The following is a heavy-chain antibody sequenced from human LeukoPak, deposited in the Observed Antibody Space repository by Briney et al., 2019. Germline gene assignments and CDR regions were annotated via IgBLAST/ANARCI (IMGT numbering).Heavy chain of an antibody. CDR1: GFTFSSYS. J-gene: IGHJ4*02. D-gene: IGHD3-22*01. V-gene: IGHV3-21*01. CDR3: AKGLWYYYDSSGYVDY. Sequence: GGSLRLSCAASGFTFSSYSMNWVRQAPGKGLEWVSSISSSSSYIYYADSVKGRFTISRDNSKNTLYLQMNSLRAEDTAVYYCAKGLWYYYDSSGYVDYWGQGTLVTVSS. CDR2: ISSSSSYI.